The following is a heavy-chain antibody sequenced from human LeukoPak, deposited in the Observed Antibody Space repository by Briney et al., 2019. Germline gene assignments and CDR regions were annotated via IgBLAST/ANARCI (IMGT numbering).Heavy chain of an antibody. CDR3: ITDRPDNLNWNYFGY. CDR1: GFTFSNAW. V-gene: IGHV3-15*01. Sequence: PGGSLRLSCAASGFTFSNAWMSWVRQAPGKGLEWVGRIKSKADGGTTDYAAPVKGRFTISRDDSKNTLYMQMNSLKTEDTAVYYCITDRPDNLNWNYFGYWGQGTLVTVSS. CDR2: IKSKADGGTT. D-gene: IGHD1-1*01. J-gene: IGHJ4*02.